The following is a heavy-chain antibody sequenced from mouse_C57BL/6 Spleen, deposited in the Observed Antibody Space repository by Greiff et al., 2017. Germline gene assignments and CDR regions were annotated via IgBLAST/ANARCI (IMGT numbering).Heavy chain of an antibody. V-gene: IGHV5-4*01. CDR3: ARDHSNYFDY. CDR1: GFTFSSYA. J-gene: IGHJ2*01. CDR2: ISDGGSYT. Sequence: EVQLVESGGGLVKPGGSLKLSCAASGFTFSSYAMSWVRQTPEQRLVWVATISDGGSYTYYPDNVKGRFTISRDNAKNNLYLQLSHLKSEDTAMYYCARDHSNYFDYWGQGTTLTVSS. D-gene: IGHD2-5*01.